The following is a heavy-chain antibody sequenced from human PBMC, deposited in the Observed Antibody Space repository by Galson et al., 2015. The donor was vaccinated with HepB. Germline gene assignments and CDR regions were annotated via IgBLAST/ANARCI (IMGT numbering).Heavy chain of an antibody. J-gene: IGHJ4*02. CDR3: ARASGVVVVAAIGY. Sequence: SVKVSCKASGYTFTSYDINWVRQATGQGLEWMGWMNPNSGNTGYAQKFQGRVTMTRNTSISTAYMELSSLRSEDTAVYYCARASGVVVVAAIGYWGQGTLVTVSS. D-gene: IGHD2-15*01. CDR2: MNPNSGNT. CDR1: GYTFTSYD. V-gene: IGHV1-8*01.